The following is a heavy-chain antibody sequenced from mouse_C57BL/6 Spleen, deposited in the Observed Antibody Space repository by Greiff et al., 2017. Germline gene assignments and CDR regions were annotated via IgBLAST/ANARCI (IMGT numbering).Heavy chain of an antibody. CDR3: ARGVYFDY. Sequence: QVQLQQPGAELVRPGSSVKLSCKASGYTFTSYWMDWVKQRPGQGLEWIGNIYPSDSETHYNQKFKDKATLTVDKSSRTAYMQLSSLTSEDSAVYYCARGVYFDYWGKGTTLTVSS. CDR1: GYTFTSYW. V-gene: IGHV1-61*01. CDR2: IYPSDSET. J-gene: IGHJ2*01.